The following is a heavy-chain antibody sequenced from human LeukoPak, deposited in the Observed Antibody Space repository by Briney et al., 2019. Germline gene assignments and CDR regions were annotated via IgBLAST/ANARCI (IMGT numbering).Heavy chain of an antibody. J-gene: IGHJ4*02. D-gene: IGHD3-22*01. CDR1: GFSLRTSGVG. V-gene: IGHV2-5*01. CDR2: ISWKNDK. Sequence: SGPTLVKPTQTLTLTYAFSGFSLRTSGVGVGWIRQPPGRALEWLALISWKNDKRYSPSLKSRLTITKDTSRNQVVLTMTNMDHVDTATYYCTHTLVYESSGYCFAYWGQGTLVSVSS. CDR3: THTLVYESSGYCFAY.